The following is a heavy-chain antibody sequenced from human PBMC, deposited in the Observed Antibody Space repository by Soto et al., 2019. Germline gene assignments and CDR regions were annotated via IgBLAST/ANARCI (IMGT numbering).Heavy chain of an antibody. CDR1: GYTFTGYY. Sequence: ASVKVSCKASGYTFTGYYMHWVRQAPGQGLEWMGWINPNSGGTNYAQKFQGWVTMTRDTSISTAYMELSRLRSDDTAVYYCARGGDYYGSESYVHDAFDIWGQGTMVTVSS. V-gene: IGHV1-2*04. CDR3: ARGGDYYGSESYVHDAFDI. CDR2: INPNSGGT. D-gene: IGHD3-10*01. J-gene: IGHJ3*02.